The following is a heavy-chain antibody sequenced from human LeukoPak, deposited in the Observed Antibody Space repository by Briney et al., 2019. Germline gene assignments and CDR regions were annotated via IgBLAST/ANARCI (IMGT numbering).Heavy chain of an antibody. D-gene: IGHD5-24*01. CDR3: ARWRGVQSEFVY. V-gene: IGHV3-7*01. J-gene: IGHJ4*02. Sequence: GGSLRLSCAASGFTFSTYWMSWVRQAPGKGLEWVASVKEDGSKKEYVDCVKGRFTISRDNAKNSVYLQMNTLRAEDTAVYYCARWRGVQSEFVYWGQGALVTVSS. CDR2: VKEDGSKK. CDR1: GFTFSTYW.